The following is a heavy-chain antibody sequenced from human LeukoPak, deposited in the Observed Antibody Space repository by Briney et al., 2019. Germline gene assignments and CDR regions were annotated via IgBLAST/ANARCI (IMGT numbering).Heavy chain of an antibody. CDR1: GLTFSSYA. V-gene: IGHV3-23*01. CDR3: AKDRSGGGDYYFGMDV. D-gene: IGHD6-19*01. Sequence: GGSLRLSCAASGLTFSSYAMSWVRQAPGKGLEWVSSISGSGGSTYYADSVKGRFTISRDNSENTLYLQVNSLRAEDTAVYYCAKDRSGGGDYYFGMDVWGQGTTVTVSS. J-gene: IGHJ6*02. CDR2: ISGSGGST.